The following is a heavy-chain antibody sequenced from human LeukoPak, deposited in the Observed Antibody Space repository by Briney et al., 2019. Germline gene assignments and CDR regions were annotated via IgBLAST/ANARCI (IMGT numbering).Heavy chain of an antibody. CDR1: GGTFSSYA. D-gene: IGHD2-15*01. V-gene: IGHV1-69*05. CDR3: ARDGDRYCSGGSCYDWFDP. CDR2: IIPIFGTA. Sequence: SVKVSCKASGGTFSSYAISWVRQAPGQGLEWMGRIIPIFGTANYAQKFQGRVTITTDESTSTAYMELSSLRSEDTAVYYCARDGDRYCSGGSCYDWFDPWGQGTLVTVSS. J-gene: IGHJ5*02.